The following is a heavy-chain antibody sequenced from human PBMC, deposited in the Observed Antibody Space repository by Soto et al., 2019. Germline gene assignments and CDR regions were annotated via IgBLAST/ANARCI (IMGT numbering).Heavy chain of an antibody. CDR1: GFTFSSYD. V-gene: IGHV3-13*04. J-gene: IGHJ4*02. CDR3: ARAKTRALGMGFDY. D-gene: IGHD6-13*01. Sequence: EVPLVESGGDLVQPGGSLRLSCAASGFTFSSYDMHWVRQATGKGLEWVSALGTAGDTYYPGSVKGRFTISRENAKNSFYLQMNSLRAGDTAVYYCARAKTRALGMGFDYWGQGTLVTVSS. CDR2: LGTAGDT.